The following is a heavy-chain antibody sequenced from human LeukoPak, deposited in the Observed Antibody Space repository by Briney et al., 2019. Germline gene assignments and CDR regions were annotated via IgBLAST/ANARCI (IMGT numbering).Heavy chain of an antibody. CDR3: AAGPRGGQRITIFGVVTD. CDR2: IVVGSGNT. V-gene: IGHV1-58*02. D-gene: IGHD3-3*01. CDR1: GSIFTSSA. J-gene: IGHJ4*02. Sequence: GTSVKVSCKASGSIFTSSAMQWVRQARGQRLEWIGWIVVGSGNTNYAQKFQERVTITRDMSTSTAYMELSSLRSEDTAVYYCAAGPRGGQRITIFGVVTDWDQGTLVTVSS.